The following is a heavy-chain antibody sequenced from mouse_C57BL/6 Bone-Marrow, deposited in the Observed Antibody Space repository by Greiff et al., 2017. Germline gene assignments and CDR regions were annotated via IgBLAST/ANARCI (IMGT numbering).Heavy chain of an antibody. D-gene: IGHD1-1*01. J-gene: IGHJ4*01. CDR3: ARRYGSSLYYAMDY. Sequence: QVQLQQPGAELVKPGASVKLSCKASGYTFTSYWMQWVKQRPGQGLEWIGEIDPSDSYTNYNQKFKGKATLTVDPSSSTAYMQLSSLTSEDSAVYYCARRYGSSLYYAMDYWGQGTSVTVSS. CDR2: IDPSDSYT. V-gene: IGHV1-50*01. CDR1: GYTFTSYW.